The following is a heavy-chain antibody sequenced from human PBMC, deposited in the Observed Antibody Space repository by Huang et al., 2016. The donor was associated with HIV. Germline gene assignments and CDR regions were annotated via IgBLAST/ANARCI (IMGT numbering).Heavy chain of an antibody. CDR1: GGSISTHY. CDR3: ARDHHDFWRGYRRMYFFDH. V-gene: IGHV4-59*11. J-gene: IGHJ4*02. Sequence: QVQLQESGTGLVKPSETLSLTCTVSGGSISTHYWSWIRQPPGKGLEWIGSIDYSGSTNYSPSLKSRVTILLDTSKNQFSLRVNSVTAADTAMYYCARDHHDFWRGYRRMYFFDHWGQGTLVTVSS. CDR2: IDYSGST. D-gene: IGHD3-3*01.